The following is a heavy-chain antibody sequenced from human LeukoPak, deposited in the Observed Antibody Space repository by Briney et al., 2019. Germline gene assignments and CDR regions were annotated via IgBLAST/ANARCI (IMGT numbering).Heavy chain of an antibody. V-gene: IGHV4-59*12. J-gene: IGHJ4*02. Sequence: SETLSLTWTVSGGSISSYDWSWIRQPPGKGLEWIGCIYYSGSTNYNPSLKSRVTIPVDTSKNQFSLKLSSVTAADTAVYYCARDEGSSWMATNKVWGQGTLVTVSS. D-gene: IGHD5-24*01. CDR2: IYYSGST. CDR1: GGSISSYD. CDR3: ARDEGSSWMATNKV.